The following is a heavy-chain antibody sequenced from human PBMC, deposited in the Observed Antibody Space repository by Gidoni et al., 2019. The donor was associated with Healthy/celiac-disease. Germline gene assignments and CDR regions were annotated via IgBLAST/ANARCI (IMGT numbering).Heavy chain of an antibody. J-gene: IGHJ6*04. CDR2: ISYDGSNK. Sequence: QVQLVESGRGVVQPGRSLRLSCAASGFTFSSYGMHWVRQAPGKGLEWVAVISYDGSNKYYADSVKGRFTISRDNSKNTLYLQMNSLRAEDTAVYYCAKDRKGVAGTLDVWGKGTTVTVSS. CDR1: GFTFSSYG. D-gene: IGHD6-19*01. V-gene: IGHV3-30*18. CDR3: AKDRKGVAGTLDV.